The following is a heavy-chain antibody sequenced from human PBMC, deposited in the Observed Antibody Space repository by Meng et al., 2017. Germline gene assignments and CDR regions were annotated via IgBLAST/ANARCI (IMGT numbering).Heavy chain of an antibody. CDR3: ARAPVDTAMVTAEYFQH. V-gene: IGHV1-69*13. J-gene: IGHJ1*01. Sequence: SVKVSCKASGGTFGSYTISWVRQAPGQGLEWMGGIIPIFGTANYAQKFQGRVTITADESTSTAYMELSSLRSEDTAVYYCARAPVDTAMVTAEYFQHWGQGTLVTVSS. D-gene: IGHD5-18*01. CDR1: GGTFGSYT. CDR2: IIPIFGTA.